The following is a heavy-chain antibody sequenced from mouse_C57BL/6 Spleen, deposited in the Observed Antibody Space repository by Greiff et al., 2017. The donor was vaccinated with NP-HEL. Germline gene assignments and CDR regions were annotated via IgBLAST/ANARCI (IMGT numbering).Heavy chain of an antibody. J-gene: IGHJ3*01. CDR3: ARDLALTGTLFAY. CDR2: ISYDGSN. CDR1: GYSITSGYY. V-gene: IGHV3-6*01. D-gene: IGHD4-1*01. Sequence: DVKLVESGPGLVKPSQSLSLTCSVTGYSITSGYYWNWIRQFPGNKLEWMGYISYDGSNNYNPSLKNRISITRDTSKNQFFLKLNSVTTEDTATYYCARDLALTGTLFAYWGQGTLVTVSA.